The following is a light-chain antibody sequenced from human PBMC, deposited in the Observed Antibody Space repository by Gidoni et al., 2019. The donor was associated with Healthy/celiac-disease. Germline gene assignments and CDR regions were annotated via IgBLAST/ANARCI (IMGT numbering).Light chain of an antibody. CDR3: QQYYSTPPRT. CDR1: QSVLFSSNNKNY. CDR2: WAS. Sequence: DNVMTQSPDSLAVSLGERATIHCKSSQSVLFSSNNKNYLAWYQQKPGQPPKLLIYWASTRESGVPDRFSGSGSGTDFTLTISSLQAEDVAVYYCQQYYSTPPRTFGQGTKVEIK. V-gene: IGKV4-1*01. J-gene: IGKJ1*01.